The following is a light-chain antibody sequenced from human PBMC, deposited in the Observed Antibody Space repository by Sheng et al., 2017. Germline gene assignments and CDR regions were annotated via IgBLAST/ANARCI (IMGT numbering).Light chain of an antibody. V-gene: IGLV1-44*01. J-gene: IGLJ1*01. CDR2: SND. CDR3: AAWDDSLNDYV. Sequence: QSVLAQPPSASGTPGQRITISCSGGRSNIGTNNVNWYQRIPGTAPKLLIYSNDQRPSGVPDRFSASKSGTSASLVVSGLQSEDEADYYCAAWDDSLNDYVFGAGTKVIV. CDR1: RSNIGTNN.